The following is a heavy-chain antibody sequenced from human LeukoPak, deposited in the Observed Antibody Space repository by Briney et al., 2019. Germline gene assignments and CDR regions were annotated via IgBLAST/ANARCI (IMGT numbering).Heavy chain of an antibody. Sequence: ASVKVSCKASGYTFTSYDINWVRQATGQGLEWMGWMNPNSGNTGYAQKFQGRVTMTRNTSISTAYMELSSLRSEDTAVYYCARGRRKATRGYYYYGMDVWGQGTTVTASS. D-gene: IGHD5-24*01. J-gene: IGHJ6*02. V-gene: IGHV1-8*01. CDR2: MNPNSGNT. CDR3: ARGRRKATRGYYYYGMDV. CDR1: GYTFTSYD.